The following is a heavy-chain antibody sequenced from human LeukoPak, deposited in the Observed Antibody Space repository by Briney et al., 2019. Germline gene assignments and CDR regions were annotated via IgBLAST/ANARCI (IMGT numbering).Heavy chain of an antibody. CDR1: GFIFSNSW. J-gene: IGHJ4*02. CDR3: ARDRGGSGPTTTDF. D-gene: IGHD6-19*01. V-gene: IGHV3-74*01. CDR2: ISSDGSNT. Sequence: GGSLRLSCAASGFIFSNSWMHWVRQAPGKGLVWVSRISSDGSNTIYADSVKGRFTISRDNAENTLYLQMSSLRAEDSALYYCARDRGGSGPTTTDFWGQGTLVTVSS.